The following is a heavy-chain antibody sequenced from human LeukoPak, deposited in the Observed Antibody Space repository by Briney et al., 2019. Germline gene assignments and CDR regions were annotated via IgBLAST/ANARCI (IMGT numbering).Heavy chain of an antibody. D-gene: IGHD6-13*01. J-gene: IGHJ6*02. Sequence: ASVKVSCKASGYTFTSYGISWVRQAPGQGLEWMGWISAYNGNTNYAQKLQGRVTMTTDTSTSTAYMELRSLRSDDTAVYYCARRPGYSSSWPPPYGMDVWGQGTTVTVSS. CDR1: GYTFTSYG. CDR2: ISAYNGNT. CDR3: ARRPGYSSSWPPPYGMDV. V-gene: IGHV1-18*01.